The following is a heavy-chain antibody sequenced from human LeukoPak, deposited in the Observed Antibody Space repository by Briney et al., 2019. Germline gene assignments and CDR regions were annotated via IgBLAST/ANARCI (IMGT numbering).Heavy chain of an antibody. CDR3: ARAEFCSGGSCHNY. V-gene: IGHV3-21*01. D-gene: IGHD2-15*01. Sequence: PGGSLRLSCAASGFTFSSHSMNWVRQAPGKGLEWVSSISSSSSYIYYADSVKGRFTISRDNAKNTLYLQMNSLRAEDTAMYYCARAEFCSGGSCHNYWGQGTLVTVSS. CDR2: ISSSSSYI. J-gene: IGHJ4*02. CDR1: GFTFSSHS.